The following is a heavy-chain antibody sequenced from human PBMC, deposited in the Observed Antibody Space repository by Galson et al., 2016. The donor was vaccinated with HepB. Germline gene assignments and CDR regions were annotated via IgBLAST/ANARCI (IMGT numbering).Heavy chain of an antibody. J-gene: IGHJ6*02. CDR3: ARDKGQLLSRHYYYYGMDV. CDR1: GFTFSDYY. V-gene: IGHV3-11*04. CDR2: ISSSGTSI. D-gene: IGHD2-2*01. Sequence: LRLSCAASGFTFSDYYMSWIRQAPGKGLEWVSYISSSGTSIYYADSVKGRFTISRDNAKNSLYLQMNSLRAEDTAVYYCARDKGQLLSRHYYYYGMDVWGQGTTVTVSS.